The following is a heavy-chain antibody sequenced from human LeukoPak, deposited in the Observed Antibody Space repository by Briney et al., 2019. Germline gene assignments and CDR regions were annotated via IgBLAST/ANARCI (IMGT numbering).Heavy chain of an antibody. D-gene: IGHD3-3*01. CDR1: GFTFSSYA. V-gene: IGHV3-23*01. CDR2: ISGSGGST. J-gene: IGHJ4*02. CDR3: AKDLRGSGYYSAFDY. Sequence: HPGGSLRLSCAASGFTFSSYAMSWVRQAPGKGLEWVSAISGSGGSTYYADSVKGRFTISRDNSKNTLFLQMNSLRAEDTAVYYCAKDLRGSGYYSAFDYWGQGTLVTVSS.